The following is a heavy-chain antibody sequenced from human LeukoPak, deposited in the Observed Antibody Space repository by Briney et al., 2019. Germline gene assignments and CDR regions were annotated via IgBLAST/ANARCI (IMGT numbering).Heavy chain of an antibody. V-gene: IGHV3-23*01. CDR1: GFTFSSYA. CDR2: ISGSGGNS. CDR3: AKCLGDGTNYYFAY. Sequence: TGGSLRLSCAASGFTFSSYAMYWVRLAPGKGLEWVSLISGSGGNSYYADSVKGRFTISRDNSKNTLYLQMSSLRAEDTALHYCAKCLGDGTNYYFAYWGQGTLVTVSS. D-gene: IGHD4/OR15-4a*01. J-gene: IGHJ4*02.